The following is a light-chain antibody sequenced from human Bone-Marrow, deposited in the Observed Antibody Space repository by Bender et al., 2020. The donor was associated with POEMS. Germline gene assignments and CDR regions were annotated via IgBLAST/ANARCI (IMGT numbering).Light chain of an antibody. Sequence: QSSLTQPASVSGSPGQSIAISCSGPSSYVGSYKLVSWYQHHPGSAPKLLIHEDTKRPSGISDRFSGSKSGNTASLTISVRQAEEEADYYCSSYTASDTPVGFGGGTKLTVL. J-gene: IGLJ2*01. CDR3: SSYTASDTPVG. CDR1: SSYVGSYKL. V-gene: IGLV2-14*02. CDR2: EDT.